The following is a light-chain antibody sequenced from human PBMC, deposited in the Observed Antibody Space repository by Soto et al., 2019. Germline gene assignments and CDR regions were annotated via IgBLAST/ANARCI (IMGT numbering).Light chain of an antibody. CDR2: DVS. CDR3: CSYAGGPYV. J-gene: IGLJ1*01. CDR1: SGDVGGYNY. V-gene: IGLV2-11*01. Sequence: SALTQPRSVSGAPGQSVALSFTGSSGDVGGYNYVSWYQQHPGKAPKVMIYDVSKRPSGVPDRFSGSKSGDTASLTITGLQAEDEADYYCCSYAGGPYVFGTGTKVTVL.